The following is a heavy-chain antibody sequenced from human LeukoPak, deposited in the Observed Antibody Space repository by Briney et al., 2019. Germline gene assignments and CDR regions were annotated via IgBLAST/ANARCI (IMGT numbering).Heavy chain of an antibody. V-gene: IGHV1-2*02. CDR1: GYTFTGYY. D-gene: IGHD3-22*01. Sequence: ASVKVSCKASGYTFTGYYMRWVRQAPGQGLEWMGWINPNSGGTNYAQKFQGRVTMTRDTSISTAYMELSRLRSDDTAVYYCAREVAVPHYYDSSGFIGPLDYWGQGTLVTVSS. CDR2: INPNSGGT. J-gene: IGHJ4*02. CDR3: AREVAVPHYYDSSGFIGPLDY.